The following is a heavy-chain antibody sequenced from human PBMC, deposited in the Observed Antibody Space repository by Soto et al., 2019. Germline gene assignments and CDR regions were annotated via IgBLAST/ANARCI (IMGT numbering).Heavy chain of an antibody. CDR1: GFTFIRYA. V-gene: IGHV3-64D*06. CDR3: VKEGYYYDSSGYYYGWFDP. J-gene: IGHJ5*02. D-gene: IGHD3-22*01. Sequence: GGSLRLSCSASGFTFIRYAIHWVRQAPGKGLEYVSAISRNGGSTYYADSVKGRFTISRDNSKNTLYLQMSSLRAEDTAVYYCVKEGYYYDSSGYYYGWFDPWGQGTLVTVPQ. CDR2: ISRNGGST.